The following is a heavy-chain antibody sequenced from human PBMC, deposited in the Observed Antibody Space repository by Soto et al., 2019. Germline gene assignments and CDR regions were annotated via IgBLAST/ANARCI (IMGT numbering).Heavy chain of an antibody. CDR2: INPSGGSA. D-gene: IGHD5-12*01. CDR3: ARELEGDGYNYDY. Sequence: AASVKVSCKASGYTFTSYYMHWVRQAPGHGLESMGIINPSGGSASYVQKFHGRVTMTRDTSTSTVYMELSSLRSEDTAVYYCARELEGDGYNYDYWGQGTLVTVSS. V-gene: IGHV1-46*01. CDR1: GYTFTSYY. J-gene: IGHJ4*02.